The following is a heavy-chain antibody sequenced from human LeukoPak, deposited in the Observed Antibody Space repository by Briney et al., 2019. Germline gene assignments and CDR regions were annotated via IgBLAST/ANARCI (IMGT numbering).Heavy chain of an antibody. Sequence: GGSLRLSCAASGFTFSSYGMSWVRQAPGKGLEWVSAISGSGGSTYYADSVKGRFTISRDNSKNTLYLQMNSLRAEDTAVYYCARDRGSSGPQYYFDYWGQGTLVTVSS. CDR3: ARDRGSSGPQYYFDY. V-gene: IGHV3-23*01. J-gene: IGHJ4*02. CDR2: ISGSGGST. D-gene: IGHD6-6*01. CDR1: GFTFSSYG.